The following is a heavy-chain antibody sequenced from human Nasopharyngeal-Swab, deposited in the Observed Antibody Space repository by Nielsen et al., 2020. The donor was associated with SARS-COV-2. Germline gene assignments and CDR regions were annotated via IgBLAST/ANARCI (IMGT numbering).Heavy chain of an antibody. V-gene: IGHV3-7*04. Sequence: GESLKISCAASDFNRRADWMNWVRLVPMTLLEGVSTVKQDGTAIYHVDSLKGRFTISRDNAKNSLYLQMNSLRADDTAVYYCARENWGKLDYWGQGTLVTVSS. J-gene: IGHJ4*02. D-gene: IGHD3-16*01. CDR2: VKQDGTAI. CDR1: DFNRRADW. CDR3: ARENWGKLDY.